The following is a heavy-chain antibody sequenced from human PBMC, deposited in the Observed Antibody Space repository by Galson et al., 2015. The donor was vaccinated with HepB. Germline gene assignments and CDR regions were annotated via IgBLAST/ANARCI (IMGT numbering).Heavy chain of an antibody. D-gene: IGHD4-17*01. Sequence: SVKVSCKASGGTFSSYAISWVRQAPGQGLEWMGGIIPIFGTANYAQKFQGRVTITADKSTSTAYMELSSLRSEDTAVYCCASLYGDYARHAFDIWGQGTMVTVSS. CDR1: GGTFSSYA. CDR2: IIPIFGTA. CDR3: ASLYGDYARHAFDI. V-gene: IGHV1-69*06. J-gene: IGHJ3*02.